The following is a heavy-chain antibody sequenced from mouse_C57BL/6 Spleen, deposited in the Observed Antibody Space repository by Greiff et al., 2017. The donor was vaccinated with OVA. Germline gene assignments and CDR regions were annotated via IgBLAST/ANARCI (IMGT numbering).Heavy chain of an antibody. CDR2: FYPGSGSI. CDR1: GYTFTEYT. V-gene: IGHV1-62-2*01. CDR3: ARHEERGLITTASFDY. D-gene: IGHD1-1*01. J-gene: IGHJ2*01. Sequence: LVKPGASVKLSCKASGYTFTEYTIHWVKQRSGQGLEWIGWFYPGSGSIKYNEKFKDKATLTADKSSSTVYMELSRLTSEDSAVYFCARHEERGLITTASFDYWGQGTTLTVSS.